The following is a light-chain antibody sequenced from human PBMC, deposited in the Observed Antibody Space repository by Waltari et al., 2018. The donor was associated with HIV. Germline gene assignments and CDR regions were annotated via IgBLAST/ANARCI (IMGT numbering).Light chain of an antibody. V-gene: IGLV1-47*01. J-gene: IGLJ3*02. CDR2: RNN. CDR1: SSNIGSNY. CDR3: AAWDDTRGGLWV. Sequence: QSVLTQPPSTSGTPGQRVTISCFGSSSNIGSNYVYWYQQLPGTAPKLLIYRNNRRPSGVPDRFSVSKSGTSASLAISGLRSEDEGDYSCAAWDDTRGGLWVFGGGTKVTVL.